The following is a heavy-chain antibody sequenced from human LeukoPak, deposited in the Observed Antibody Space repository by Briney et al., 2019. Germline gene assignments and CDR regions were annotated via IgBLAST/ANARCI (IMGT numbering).Heavy chain of an antibody. V-gene: IGHV5-51*01. CDR3: ARHRGRWAAAGYFDY. D-gene: IGHD6-13*01. CDR2: IYPGDSDT. Sequence: GESLQISCKGSGYSFTSYWIGWVRQMPGKGLEWMGIIYPGDSDTRYSPSFQGQVTISADKSISTAYLQWSSLKASDTAMYYCARHRGRWAAAGYFDYWGQGTLVTVSS. J-gene: IGHJ4*02. CDR1: GYSFTSYW.